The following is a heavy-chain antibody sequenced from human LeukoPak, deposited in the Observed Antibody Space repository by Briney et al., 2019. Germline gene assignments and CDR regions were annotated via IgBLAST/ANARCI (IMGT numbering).Heavy chain of an antibody. Sequence: PSETLSLTCNVSGVSVSTSHWNWIRQRPGKGLEWIGCLSYTGKTDYNPSLKSRVSISLGSSNIHFSLKLTSVTAADTAVYYCSEGYFEPFDHWGQGILVTVSS. J-gene: IGHJ4*02. CDR3: SEGYFEPFDH. D-gene: IGHD2/OR15-2a*01. CDR2: LSYTGKT. CDR1: GVSVSTSH. V-gene: IGHV4-59*02.